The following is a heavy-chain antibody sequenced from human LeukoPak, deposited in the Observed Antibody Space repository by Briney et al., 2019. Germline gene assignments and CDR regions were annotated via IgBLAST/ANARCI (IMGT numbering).Heavy chain of an antibody. Sequence: PGGSLRLSCTASGVTVSSTYMSWVRQAPGKGLEWVSVIYGGSSTYNADSVKGRFTISRDNSKNTLFLQMNSLRAEDTAVYYCARGFRFYGSGIDCWGQGTLVTV. CDR2: IYGGSST. V-gene: IGHV3-66*01. D-gene: IGHD3-10*01. J-gene: IGHJ4*02. CDR1: GVTVSSTY. CDR3: ARGFRFYGSGIDC.